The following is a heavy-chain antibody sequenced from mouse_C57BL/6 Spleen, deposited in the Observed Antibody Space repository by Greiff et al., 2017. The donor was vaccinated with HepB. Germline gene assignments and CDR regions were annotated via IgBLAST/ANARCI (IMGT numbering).Heavy chain of an antibody. V-gene: IGHV1-61*01. Sequence: QVQLQQPGAELVRPGSSVKLSCKASGYTFTSYWMDWVKQRPGQGLEWIGNIYPSDSETHYNQKFKDKATLTVDKSSSTAYMQLSSLTSEDSAVYYWARDYYGSSYAMDYWGQGTSVTVSS. J-gene: IGHJ4*01. CDR1: GYTFTSYW. D-gene: IGHD1-1*01. CDR3: ARDYYGSSYAMDY. CDR2: IYPSDSET.